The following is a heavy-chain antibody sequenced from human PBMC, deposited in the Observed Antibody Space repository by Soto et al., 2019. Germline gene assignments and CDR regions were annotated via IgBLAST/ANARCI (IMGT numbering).Heavy chain of an antibody. D-gene: IGHD7-27*01. J-gene: IGHJ4*02. CDR2: ISGSGDST. CDR3: AKRAWGSFYFDY. Sequence: TGGSLRLSCAASGFTFSSYAMSWVRQAPGKGLEWVSVISGSGDSTYYADSVKGRFTISRDNSKNTLYLQMNSLRAEDTALYYCAKRAWGSFYFDYWGQGTLVTVSS. V-gene: IGHV3-23*01. CDR1: GFTFSSYA.